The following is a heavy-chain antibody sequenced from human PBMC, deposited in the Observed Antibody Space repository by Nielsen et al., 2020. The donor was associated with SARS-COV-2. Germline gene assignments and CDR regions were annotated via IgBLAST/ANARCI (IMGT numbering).Heavy chain of an antibody. J-gene: IGHJ4*02. V-gene: IGHV3-30*04. CDR2: ISYDGSNK. Sequence: LKISCAASGFTFSSYAMHWVRQAPGKGLEWVAVISYDGSNKYYADSVKGRFTISRDNSKNTLYLQMNSLRAEDTAVYYCASETGGYSSSSAFDYWGQGTLVTVSS. CDR3: ASETGGYSSSSAFDY. CDR1: GFTFSSYA. D-gene: IGHD6-13*01.